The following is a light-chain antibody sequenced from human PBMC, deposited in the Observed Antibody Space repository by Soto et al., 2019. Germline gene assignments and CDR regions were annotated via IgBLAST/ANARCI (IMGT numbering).Light chain of an antibody. CDR3: QQYNSYWT. CDR2: DAS. J-gene: IGKJ1*01. V-gene: IGKV1-5*01. CDR1: QSISSW. Sequence: DIQMTHSPSTLSASVGDRVTITCRASQSISSWLAWYQQKPGKAPKLLIYDASSLESGVPSRFSGSGSGKEFTLNISSLQPDDFATYFCQQYNSYWTFGHGTKVDIX.